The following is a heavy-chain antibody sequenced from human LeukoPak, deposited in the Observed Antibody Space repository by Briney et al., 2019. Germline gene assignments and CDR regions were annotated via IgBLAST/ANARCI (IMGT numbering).Heavy chain of an antibody. Sequence: ASVKVSCKASGYTFTSYDINWVRQATGQGLEWMGWTNPNSGNTGYAQKFQGRVTMTRNTSISTAYMELSSLRSEDTAVYYCARGSMVRGVIVYYYYYGMDVWGQGTTVTVSS. J-gene: IGHJ6*02. CDR3: ARGSMVRGVIVYYYYYGMDV. CDR1: GYTFTSYD. V-gene: IGHV1-8*01. D-gene: IGHD3-10*01. CDR2: TNPNSGNT.